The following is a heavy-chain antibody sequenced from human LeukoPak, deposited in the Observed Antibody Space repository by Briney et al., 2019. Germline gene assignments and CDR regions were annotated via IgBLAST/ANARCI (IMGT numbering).Heavy chain of an antibody. J-gene: IGHJ4*02. D-gene: IGHD1-26*01. CDR1: GGSISGYY. CDR2: IYYSGST. CDR3: ARTPGSFDY. V-gene: IGHV4-59*08. Sequence: PSETLSLTCAVSGGSISGYYWSWIRQPPGKGLEWIGYIYYSGSTYYNPSLKSQVTISVDTSKNQFSLKLSSVTAADTAVYYCARTPGSFDYWGQGTLVTVSS.